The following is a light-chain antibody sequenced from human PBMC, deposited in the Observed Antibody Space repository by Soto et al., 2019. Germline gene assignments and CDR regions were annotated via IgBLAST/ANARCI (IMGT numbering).Light chain of an antibody. CDR2: GDS. V-gene: IGLV1-40*01. CDR1: SSNIGAGYN. CDR3: QSYDSSLSGWL. J-gene: IGLJ3*02. Sequence: QSVLTQPPSVSGAPGQRVTISCTGSSSNIGAGYNVHWYQQVPGTAPKLLIYGDSNRPSGVPDRFAVSKSGTSASLAITGLQAEDEADYYCQSYDSSLSGWLFAGGTKLTVL.